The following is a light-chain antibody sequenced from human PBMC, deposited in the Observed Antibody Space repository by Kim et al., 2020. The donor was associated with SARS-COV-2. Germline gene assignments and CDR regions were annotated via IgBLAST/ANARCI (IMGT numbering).Light chain of an antibody. J-gene: IGLJ3*02. CDR3: NSRESGVNHVV. CDR2: EKN. V-gene: IGLV3-19*01. Sequence: ALGKTVRITCQEDSLRSYYASWYQQKPGQAPVLVIYEKNNRPSGIPDRFAGSSSGNTASLTITGAQAEDEADYYCNSRESGVNHVVFGGGTKLTVL. CDR1: SLRSYY.